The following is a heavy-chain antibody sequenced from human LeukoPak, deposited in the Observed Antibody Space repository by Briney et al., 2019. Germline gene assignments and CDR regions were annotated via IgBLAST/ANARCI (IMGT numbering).Heavy chain of an antibody. CDR2: VYSGGST. J-gene: IGHJ4*02. CDR1: GFTVSSNY. D-gene: IGHD3-10*01. CDR3: ATHYGSGSYYNAPPYYFDY. V-gene: IGHV3-53*01. Sequence: GGSLRLSCAASGFTVSSNYMSWVRQVPGKGLEWVSVVYSGGSTYYADSVKGRFTISRDNSKNTLYLQMNSLRAEDTAVYYCATHYGSGSYYNAPPYYFDYWGQGTLVTVSS.